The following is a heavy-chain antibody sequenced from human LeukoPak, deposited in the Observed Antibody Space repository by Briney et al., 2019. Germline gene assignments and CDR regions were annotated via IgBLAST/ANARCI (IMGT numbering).Heavy chain of an antibody. CDR3: ARGGQQLVWFDS. D-gene: IGHD6-13*01. J-gene: IGHJ5*01. CDR2: IYPYTGNT. CDR1: GYTFTSHY. Sequence: ASVKVSCKASGYTFTSHYMQWVRLAPGQGLEWMGWIYPYTGNTNYAQMVQGRVTMTTDTSTRTAYMELTSLTSDDTAVYYCARGGQQLVWFDSWGQGTLLTVSS. V-gene: IGHV1-18*04.